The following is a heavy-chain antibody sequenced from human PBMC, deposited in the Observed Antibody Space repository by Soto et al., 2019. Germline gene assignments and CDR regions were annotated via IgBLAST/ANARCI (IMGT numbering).Heavy chain of an antibody. D-gene: IGHD3-9*01. CDR2: IYYSGST. J-gene: IGHJ4*02. Sequence: SETLSLTCTVSGGSISSSSYYWGWIRQPPGKGLEWIGYIYYSGSTYYNPSLKSRVTISVDTSKNQFSLKLSSVTAADTAVYYCARYRLDEELRYFDWLNDAFDIWGQGTLVTVSS. V-gene: IGHV4-30-4*08. CDR1: GGSISSSSYY. CDR3: ARYRLDEELRYFDWLNDAFDI.